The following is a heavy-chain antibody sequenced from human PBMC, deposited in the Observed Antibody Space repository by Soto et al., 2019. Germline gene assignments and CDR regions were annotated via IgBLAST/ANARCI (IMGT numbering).Heavy chain of an antibody. J-gene: IGHJ4*02. CDR2: INHSGST. CDR3: ARGASKRSYYYDSSARDY. CDR1: GGSFSGYY. V-gene: IGHV4-34*01. D-gene: IGHD3-22*01. Sequence: SETLSLTCAVYGGSFSGYYWSWIRQPPGKGLEWIGEINHSGSTNYNPSLKSRVTISVDTSKNQFSLKLSSVTAADTAVYYCARGASKRSYYYDSSARDYWGQGTLVTVSS.